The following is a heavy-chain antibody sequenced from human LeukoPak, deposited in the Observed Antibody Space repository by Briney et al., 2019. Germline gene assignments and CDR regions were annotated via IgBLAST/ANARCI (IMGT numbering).Heavy chain of an antibody. CDR3: ARVQPGAITIFGVVRSGMDV. Sequence: GGSLRLSCAASRFTFTTYAMSWVRQAPGKGPEWVSTISNSGNIIYYADSVKGRLTISRDNSKNTLYLQMNSLRAEDTALYYCARVQPGAITIFGVVRSGMDVWGQGTTVTVSS. CDR2: ISNSGNII. D-gene: IGHD3-3*01. CDR1: RFTFTTYA. V-gene: IGHV3-23*01. J-gene: IGHJ6*02.